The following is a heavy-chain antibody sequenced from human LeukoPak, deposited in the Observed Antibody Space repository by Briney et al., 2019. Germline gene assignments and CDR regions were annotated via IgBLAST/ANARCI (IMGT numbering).Heavy chain of an antibody. D-gene: IGHD6-19*01. J-gene: IGHJ4*02. CDR3: ARALGMAVAGSAGY. CDR1: EYTFTGYN. V-gene: IGHV1-2*04. Sequence: GASVKVSCKASEYTFTGYNIHWVRQAPGQGLEWMGWINPNTGGTTFAQKFQGWVTMTRDTSISTAYMELSSLRSDDTAVYYCARALGMAVAGSAGYWGQGTLVTVSS. CDR2: INPNTGGT.